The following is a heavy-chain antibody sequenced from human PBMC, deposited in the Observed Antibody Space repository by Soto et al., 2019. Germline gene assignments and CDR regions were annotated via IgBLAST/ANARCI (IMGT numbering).Heavy chain of an antibody. J-gene: IGHJ6*02. CDR1: GFTVTTYY. CDR2: IYTGGNT. D-gene: IGHD3-10*01. V-gene: IGHV3-53*01. Sequence: PGGSLRPSCAASGFTVTTYYMSWVRQAPGKGLEWVSLIYTGGNTNYADSVKGRFTISRDNSKNKLYLQMNSLRAEDTAVYYCARDYYYGSGNYYRADYYHYGMDVWGQGTTVTVSS. CDR3: ARDYYYGSGNYYRADYYHYGMDV.